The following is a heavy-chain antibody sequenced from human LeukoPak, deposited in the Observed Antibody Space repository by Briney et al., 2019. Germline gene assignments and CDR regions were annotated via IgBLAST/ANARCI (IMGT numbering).Heavy chain of an antibody. J-gene: IGHJ4*02. D-gene: IGHD5-18*01. Sequence: SETLSLTCTVSGASISSYYWSWIREPPGQGLGWSGYISYSGNTNYNPSLKSRVTTSVDMSKSQFSLKLSSVTAADTAVYYCARVRGGYNYDYGGFAYWGQGTLVTVSS. CDR2: ISYSGNT. V-gene: IGHV4-59*01. CDR1: GASISSYY. CDR3: ARVRGGYNYDYGGFAY.